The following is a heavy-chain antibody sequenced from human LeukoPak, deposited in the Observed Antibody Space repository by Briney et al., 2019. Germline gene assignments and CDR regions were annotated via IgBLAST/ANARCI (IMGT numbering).Heavy chain of an antibody. V-gene: IGHV4-39*01. CDR1: NASIISSGYY. D-gene: IGHD3-22*01. Sequence: PSETLSLTCSVSNASIISSGYYWGWIRQPPGKGLEWIGSIYYRGRTYYNPSLKIRVTISADTFKNQFSLNLNSVTASDTAVYYCARQKILDDNYDSSGYYVDQWGQGSLVTVSS. CDR2: IYYRGRT. J-gene: IGHJ4*02. CDR3: ARQKILDDNYDSSGYYVDQ.